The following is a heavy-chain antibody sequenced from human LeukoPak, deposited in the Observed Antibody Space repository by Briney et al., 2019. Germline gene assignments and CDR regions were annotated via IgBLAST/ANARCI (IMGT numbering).Heavy chain of an antibody. CDR3: ARGKYVYTILDY. J-gene: IGHJ4*02. D-gene: IGHD5-24*01. V-gene: IGHV4-61*02. CDR1: GGSISSGSYY. Sequence: PSETLSLTCTVSGGSISSGSYYWSWIRQPAGKGLEWVGRINTRESTYYNPSLRSRVTISVDMSKNQFSLKLSSVTAADTAVYYCARGKYVYTILDYWGQGTLVTVST. CDR2: INTREST.